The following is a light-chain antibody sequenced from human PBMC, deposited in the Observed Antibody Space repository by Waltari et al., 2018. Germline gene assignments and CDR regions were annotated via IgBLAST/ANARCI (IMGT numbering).Light chain of an antibody. CDR1: QSVSRA. CDR2: GAS. J-gene: IGKJ1*01. V-gene: IGKV3-20*01. Sequence: DIVLTQSPGTLSLSPGDRATLSCRASQSVSRALAWYQQKPGQAPRLLIYGASSRATGISDRFSGSGSGTDFSLTISRLEPEDFAVYYCQHYVRLPSTFGQGTKVEIK. CDR3: QHYVRLPST.